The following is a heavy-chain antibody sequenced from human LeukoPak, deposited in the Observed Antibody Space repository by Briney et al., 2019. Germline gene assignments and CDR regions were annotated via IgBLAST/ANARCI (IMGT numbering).Heavy chain of an antibody. J-gene: IGHJ4*02. CDR1: GYTFTGYY. D-gene: IGHD3-10*01. V-gene: IGHV1-2*02. Sequence: ASVKVSCKASGYTFTGYYMHWVRQAPGQGLEWMGWINPNSGGTNYAQKFQGRVTMTRDTSIRTAYMELGRLRSDDTAVYYCARDPPPNRFGEEQDDYWGQGTLVTVSS. CDR3: ARDPPPNRFGEEQDDY. CDR2: INPNSGGT.